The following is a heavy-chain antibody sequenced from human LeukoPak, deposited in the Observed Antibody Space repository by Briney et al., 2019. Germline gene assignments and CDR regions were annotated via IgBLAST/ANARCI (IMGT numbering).Heavy chain of an antibody. CDR3: AKDRAAVATTDY. CDR2: ISGSGGST. J-gene: IGHJ4*02. V-gene: IGHV3-23*01. CDR1: GFIFSSYA. Sequence: PGGSLRLSGAASGFIFSSYAMSWVRQAPGKGLEWVSAISGSGGSTYYADSVKGRFTISRDNSNNTLYLQMNSLRAEDTAVYYCAKDRAAVATTDYWAKGPLVTVSS. D-gene: IGHD6-19*01.